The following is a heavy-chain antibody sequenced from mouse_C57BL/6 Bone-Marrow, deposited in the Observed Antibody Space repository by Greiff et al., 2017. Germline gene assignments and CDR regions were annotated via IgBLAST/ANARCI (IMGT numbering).Heavy chain of an antibody. CDR1: GYTFTSYD. CDR2: IYPRDGST. CDR3: ARLEFDGSGGDWYFDV. Sequence: LVESGPELVKPGASVKLSCKASGYTFTSYDINWVKQRPGQGLEWIGWIYPRDGSTKYNEKIKGKATLTVDTSASTAYMELNSLTSEDSAVYFCARLEFDGSGGDWYFDVWGTGTTVTVSS. J-gene: IGHJ1*03. V-gene: IGHV1-85*01. D-gene: IGHD1-1*01.